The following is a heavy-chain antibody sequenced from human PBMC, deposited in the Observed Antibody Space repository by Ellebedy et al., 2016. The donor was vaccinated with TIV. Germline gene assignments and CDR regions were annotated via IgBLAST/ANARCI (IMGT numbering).Heavy chain of an antibody. CDR1: GFTFKNYA. J-gene: IGHJ4*02. V-gene: IGHV3-30-3*01. CDR3: VRDEGS. Sequence: GESLKISCAASGFTFKNYAMHWVRQAPGKGLEWVAVLSYDANNENYADSVKGRFTISRDSSKNTLYLQMNSLRAEDTAMYYCVRDEGSWGQGTLVTVSS. CDR2: LSYDANNE.